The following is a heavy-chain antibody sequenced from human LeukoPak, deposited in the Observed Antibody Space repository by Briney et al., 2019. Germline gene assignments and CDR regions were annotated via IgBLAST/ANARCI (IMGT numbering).Heavy chain of an antibody. CDR3: ARSIMIFGVARGLGDWFDP. J-gene: IGHJ5*02. D-gene: IGHD3-3*01. Sequence: PGTSLRLSCATSGFTFRSHAMHWVRQSPGKGLEWVAQIWYDGSNKYYADSVKGRFTISRDNSKNTLYLQMNSLRAEDTAVYYCARSIMIFGVARGLGDWFDPWGQGTLVTVSS. CDR1: GFTFRSHA. CDR2: IWYDGSNK. V-gene: IGHV3-30*04.